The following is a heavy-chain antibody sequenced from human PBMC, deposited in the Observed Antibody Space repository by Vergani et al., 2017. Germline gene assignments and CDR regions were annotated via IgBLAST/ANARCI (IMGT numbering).Heavy chain of an antibody. V-gene: IGHV4-39*01. CDR2: IYYSGTT. D-gene: IGHD6-19*01. CDR1: CASIRSSNYY. Sequence: QLQLQESGPGLVKPSAPLSLTCSVSCASIRSSNYYWGWIRQPPGKGLEWIASIYYSGTTYYNPSLKSRVTISVDTSKNQFSRKLRSVTAADTAVYFCARHSTVEWLVKLGWIDPWGQGILVTVSS. J-gene: IGHJ5*02. CDR3: ARHSTVEWLVKLGWIDP.